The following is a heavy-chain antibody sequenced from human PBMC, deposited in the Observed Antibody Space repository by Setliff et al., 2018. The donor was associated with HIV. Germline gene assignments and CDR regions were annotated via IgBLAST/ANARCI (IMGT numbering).Heavy chain of an antibody. CDR3: ARGKGVGGVVITGGLDV. V-gene: IGHV1-2*06. CDR2: INPNSGGT. J-gene: IGHJ6*04. D-gene: IGHD3-10*01. CDR1: GYTFTAYY. Sequence: GASVKVSCKASGYTFTAYYMHWVRQVPGQGLEWMGRINPNSGGTNYAQKFQGRVNMTRDTSISTTYMELSRLRSDDTAVYYCARGKGVGGVVITGGLDVWGKGTTVTVSS.